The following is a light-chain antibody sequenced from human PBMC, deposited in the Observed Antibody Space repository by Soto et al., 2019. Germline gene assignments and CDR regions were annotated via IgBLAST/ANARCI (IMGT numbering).Light chain of an antibody. CDR2: DAS. CDR1: QSVSSY. V-gene: IGKV3-11*01. CDR3: QQRSYWLT. J-gene: IGKJ4*01. Sequence: EIVLTQSPATLSLSPGEGATLSCRASQSVSSYLAWYQQKPGQAPRLLIYDASNRATGIPARFSGSGSGTDFTLTSSSLEPEDFAVYYCQQRSYWLTFGGGTKVDIK.